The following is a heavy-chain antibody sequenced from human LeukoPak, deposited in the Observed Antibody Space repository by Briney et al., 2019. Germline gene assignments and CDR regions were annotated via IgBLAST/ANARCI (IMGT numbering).Heavy chain of an antibody. V-gene: IGHV4-59*08. J-gene: IGHJ4*02. Sequence: PSETLSLTCTVSGGSISSYYWSWIRQPPGKGLEWIGYIYYSGSTNYNPSLKSRVTISVDTSKNQFSLKLSSVTAADTAVYYCARHRGYSYGTCYFDYWGQGTLVTVSS. D-gene: IGHD5-18*01. CDR1: GGSISSYY. CDR3: ARHRGYSYGTCYFDY. CDR2: IYYSGST.